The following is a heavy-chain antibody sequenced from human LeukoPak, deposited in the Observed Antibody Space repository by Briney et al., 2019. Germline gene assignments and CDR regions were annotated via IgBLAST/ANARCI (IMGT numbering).Heavy chain of an antibody. Sequence: GESLKISWMGSGYRITSYLIGWVRQMPGKGLEWMGIIYPGDSDTRYSPSFQGQVTISADKSISAAYLQWSSLKASDTAMYYCARHTSDYDGYGDYWGQGTLVTVSS. CDR3: ARHTSDYDGYGDY. CDR1: GYRITSYL. J-gene: IGHJ4*02. CDR2: IYPGDSDT. D-gene: IGHD4-23*01. V-gene: IGHV5-51*01.